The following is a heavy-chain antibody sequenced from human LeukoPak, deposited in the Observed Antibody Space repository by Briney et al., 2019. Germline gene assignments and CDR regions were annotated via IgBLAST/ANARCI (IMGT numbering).Heavy chain of an antibody. CDR2: IYHSGST. J-gene: IGHJ6*02. Sequence: SETLSLTCTVSGGSISSSSYYWGWIRQPPGKGLEWIGSIYHSGSTYYNPSLKSRVTISVDTSKNQFSLKLSSVTAADTAVYYCARGQCGGDCYSYYYYGMDVWGQGTTVTVSS. CDR1: GGSISSSSYY. D-gene: IGHD2-21*02. CDR3: ARGQCGGDCYSYYYYGMDV. V-gene: IGHV4-39*07.